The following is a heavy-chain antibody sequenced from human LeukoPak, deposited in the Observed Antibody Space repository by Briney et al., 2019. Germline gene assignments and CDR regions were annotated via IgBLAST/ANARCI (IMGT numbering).Heavy chain of an antibody. CDR1: GGSFSGYY. D-gene: IGHD6-13*01. CDR2: INHSGST. J-gene: IGHJ4*02. V-gene: IGHV4-34*01. Sequence: SETLSLTCAVYGGSFSGYYCSWIRQPPGKGLEWIGEINHSGSTNYNPSLKSRVTISVDTSKNQFSLKLSSVTAADTAVYYCARGIPRQYSSSWYNYWGQGTLVTVSS. CDR3: ARGIPRQYSSSWYNY.